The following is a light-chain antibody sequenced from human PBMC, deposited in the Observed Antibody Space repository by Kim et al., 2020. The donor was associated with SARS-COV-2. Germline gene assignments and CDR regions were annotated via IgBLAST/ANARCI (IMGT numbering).Light chain of an antibody. CDR1: SSNIGAGYD. CDR3: QSFDSRLTGSV. CDR2: NNN. Sequence: QRITISCPGSSSNIGAGYDVHWYRQLPGTAPKLVIYNNNNRPSGVPDRFSGSNSGTSASLVITGLQAEDEADYYCQSFDSRLTGSVFGGGTQLTVL. V-gene: IGLV1-40*01. J-gene: IGLJ3*02.